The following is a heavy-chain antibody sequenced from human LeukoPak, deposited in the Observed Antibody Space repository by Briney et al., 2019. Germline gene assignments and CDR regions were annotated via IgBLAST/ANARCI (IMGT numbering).Heavy chain of an antibody. CDR2: IKQDGSEK. J-gene: IGHJ4*02. D-gene: IGHD5-12*01. CDR1: GFTFSSYA. V-gene: IGHV3-7*01. Sequence: GGSLRLSCAASGFTFSSYAMSWVRQAPGKGLEWGANIKQDGSEKYYVDSVKGRFTISRDNAKNSLYLQMNSLRAEDTAVYYCARDLRGSYWGQGTLVTVSS. CDR3: ARDLRGSY.